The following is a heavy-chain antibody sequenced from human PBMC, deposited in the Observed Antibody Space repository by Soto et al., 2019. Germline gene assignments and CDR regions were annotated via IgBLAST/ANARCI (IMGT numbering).Heavy chain of an antibody. D-gene: IGHD3-22*01. CDR1: GGSISSSSYN. CDR2: IDYSGGT. J-gene: IGHJ5*02. Sequence: QLQLQESGPGLVKPSETLSLTCTVSGGSISSSSYNWGWIRQPPGKGLEWIGTIDYSGGTYYNPSINGRVAISIDTSKIQFSLKLSSVTAADTAVYYCAGRGKGYYDSSGYYLRWFDPWGQGTLVTVSS. V-gene: IGHV4-39*01. CDR3: AGRGKGYYDSSGYYLRWFDP.